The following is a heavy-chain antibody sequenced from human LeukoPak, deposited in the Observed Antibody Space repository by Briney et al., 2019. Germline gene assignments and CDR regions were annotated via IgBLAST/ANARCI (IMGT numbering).Heavy chain of an antibody. CDR3: ARDQWLDY. CDR2: IGTSGNTI. Sequence: GGSLRLSCAASGFTFSGYIMNWVRQAPGKGLEWISFIGTSGNTIYYADSVKGRFTVSRDNAKNSLFLQMNSLRAEDTAVYYCARDQWLDYWGQGTLVTVSS. D-gene: IGHD6-19*01. J-gene: IGHJ4*02. V-gene: IGHV3-48*01. CDR1: GFTFSGYI.